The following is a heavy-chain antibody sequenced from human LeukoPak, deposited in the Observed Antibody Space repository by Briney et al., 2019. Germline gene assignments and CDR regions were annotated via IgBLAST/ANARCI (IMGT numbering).Heavy chain of an antibody. D-gene: IGHD2-2*02. CDR3: AAFSSNCSRTRCYIFDY. Sequence: GGSLRLSCAASGFTFSYYGLHWVRQAPGKGLEWVALISTDGSNKNYADSVKGRFTISRDNSKNTLYLQMNSLRAEDTAVYYCAAFSSNCSRTRCYIFDYWGQGSLVTVSS. V-gene: IGHV3-30*03. CDR1: GFTFSYYG. CDR2: ISTDGSNK. J-gene: IGHJ4*02.